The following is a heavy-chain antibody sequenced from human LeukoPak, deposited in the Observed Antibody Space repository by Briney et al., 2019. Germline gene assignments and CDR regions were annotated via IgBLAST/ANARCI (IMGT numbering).Heavy chain of an antibody. Sequence: GGSLRLSCAASGFTFSSFEMKWVRQAPGKGLEWVSYISSGGSTIYYADSVKGRFTISRDNAKNSLYLQMNSLRAEDTAVYYCARESRDGYNSDWGQGTLVTVSS. J-gene: IGHJ4*02. V-gene: IGHV3-48*03. CDR2: ISSGGSTI. CDR1: GFTFSSFE. D-gene: IGHD5-24*01. CDR3: ARESRDGYNSD.